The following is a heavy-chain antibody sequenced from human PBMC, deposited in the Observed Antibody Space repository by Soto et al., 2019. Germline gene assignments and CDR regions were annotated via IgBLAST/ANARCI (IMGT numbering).Heavy chain of an antibody. J-gene: IGHJ4*02. Sequence: AGGSLRLSCVASGFTFSAYGMHWVRQAAGKGPEWVAVIASDGSEKYYADSVRGRFTISRDNTRDTLFLQMNSLRVEDTAVYYCAKNDDSFDYWGQGTLVTVSS. CDR1: GFTFSAYG. CDR2: IASDGSEK. CDR3: AKNDDSFDY. D-gene: IGHD3-16*01. V-gene: IGHV3-30*18.